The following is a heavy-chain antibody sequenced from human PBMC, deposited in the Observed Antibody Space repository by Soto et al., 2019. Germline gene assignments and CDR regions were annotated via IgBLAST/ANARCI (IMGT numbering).Heavy chain of an antibody. CDR3: AKVGHEGTGGYFAHYFSVMHX. D-gene: IGHD1-26*01. V-gene: IGHV3-30*18. CDR2: ISFEGTDE. CDR1: GFTFSRHG. J-gene: IGHJ6*04. Sequence: SLTLACAASGFTFSRHGMHWVRQAPGEGLEWVAFISFEGTDEYYADSVKGRLTVSRDNSKKTLYLQMNRLRAEDTAVNFCAKVGHEGTGGYFAHYFSVMHXWGKGTMFTVSX.